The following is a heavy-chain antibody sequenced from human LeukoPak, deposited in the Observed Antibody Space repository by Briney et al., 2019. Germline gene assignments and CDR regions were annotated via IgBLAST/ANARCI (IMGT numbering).Heavy chain of an antibody. Sequence: PGGSLRLSCAASGFTFNSYWMSWVRQAPGKGLEWVAIIKQDGSEKYYVDSVKGRFTISRDNAKNSLYLQMNSLRAEDTAVYYCASVREWQLQNPPFDYWGQGTLVTVSS. V-gene: IGHV3-7*01. J-gene: IGHJ4*02. CDR1: GFTFNSYW. D-gene: IGHD1-26*01. CDR2: IKQDGSEK. CDR3: ASVREWQLQNPPFDY.